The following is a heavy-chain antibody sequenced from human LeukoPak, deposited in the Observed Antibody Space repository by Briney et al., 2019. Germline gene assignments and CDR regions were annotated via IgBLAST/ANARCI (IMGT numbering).Heavy chain of an antibody. CDR2: IRYDGSNK. CDR3: ARDFDQGGAAYYFNY. J-gene: IGHJ4*02. D-gene: IGHD3-9*01. CDR1: GFTFSSYG. V-gene: IGHV3-30*02. Sequence: PGGSLRLSCAASGFTFSSYGMHWVRQAPGKGLEWVAFIRYDGSNKYYADSVKGRFTISRDNSKNTLDLQMNSLRAEDTAVYYCARDFDQGGAAYYFNYWGQGTLVTV.